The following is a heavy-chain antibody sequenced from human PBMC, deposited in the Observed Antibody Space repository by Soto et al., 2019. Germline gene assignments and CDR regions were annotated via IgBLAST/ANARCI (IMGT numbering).Heavy chain of an antibody. D-gene: IGHD2-15*01. CDR1: GYSFTSYW. Sequence: PGESLKISCKGSGYSFTSYWISWVRQMPGKGLEWMGRIDPSDSYTNYSPSFHGHVTISADKSISTAYLQWSSLTASDTAMYYCARLARPNHSGGSCYFPYCYYYYGMEVWGQGTMVTVSS. CDR2: IDPSDSYT. J-gene: IGHJ6*02. CDR3: ARLARPNHSGGSCYFPYCYYYYGMEV. V-gene: IGHV5-10-1*01.